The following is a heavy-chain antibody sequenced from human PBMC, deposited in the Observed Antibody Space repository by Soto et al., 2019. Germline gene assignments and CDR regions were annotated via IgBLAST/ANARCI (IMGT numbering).Heavy chain of an antibody. CDR1: GGSLISYA. CDR2: IIPIFGTA. CDR3: ASTVLRFLEWVAYYYYYGMDV. V-gene: IGHV1-69*06. D-gene: IGHD3-3*01. Sequence: SVKVSRNASGGSLISYAIIWVRQSPGQGLEWMGGIIPIFGTANYAQKFQGRVTITADKSTSTAYMELSSLRSEDTAVYYCASTVLRFLEWVAYYYYYGMDVWGQGTTVTVS. J-gene: IGHJ6*01.